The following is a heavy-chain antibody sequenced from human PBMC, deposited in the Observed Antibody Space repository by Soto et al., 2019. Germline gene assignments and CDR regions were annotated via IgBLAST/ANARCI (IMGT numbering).Heavy chain of an antibody. Sequence: VAPVKVSCQASGGTFSSYTISWVRQAPGQGLERKERINPSGGSTSYAQKFQGRVTMTRDTSTSTVYMELSSLRSEDTAVYYCARDRAYYGSGSYHHWYYYGMDVWGQGTTVTVSS. V-gene: IGHV1-46*03. CDR1: GGTFSSYT. J-gene: IGHJ6*02. CDR3: ARDRAYYGSGSYHHWYYYGMDV. D-gene: IGHD3-10*01. CDR2: INPSGGST.